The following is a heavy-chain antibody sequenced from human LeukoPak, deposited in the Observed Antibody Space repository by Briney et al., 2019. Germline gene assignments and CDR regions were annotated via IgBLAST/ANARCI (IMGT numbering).Heavy chain of an antibody. CDR3: AREPTYTSSWYTTCDY. V-gene: IGHV3-48*01. D-gene: IGHD6-13*01. CDR1: GFTFSSYS. Sequence: GGSLRLSCGVSGFTFSSYSMNWVRQAPGKGLEWISYITISSTTMYYADSVKGRFTISRDNGKNSVYLQMNSLRAEDTAVYYCAREPTYTSSWYTTCDYWGQGTLVSVSS. CDR2: ITISSTTM. J-gene: IGHJ4*02.